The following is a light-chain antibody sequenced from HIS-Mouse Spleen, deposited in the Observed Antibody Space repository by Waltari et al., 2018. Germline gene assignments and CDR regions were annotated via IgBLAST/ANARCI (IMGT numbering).Light chain of an antibody. CDR2: AAS. CDR1: HSISSY. J-gene: IGKJ1*01. V-gene: IGKV1-39*01. CDR3: QQSYSTPPWT. Sequence: DIQRTQSPSSLSASVGDRVTITCRASHSISSYLNWYHQKPGKAPKLLNYAASSLQSGVPSRFSGSGSETDFTLAISSLQPEDFATYYCQQSYSTPPWTFGQGTKVEIK.